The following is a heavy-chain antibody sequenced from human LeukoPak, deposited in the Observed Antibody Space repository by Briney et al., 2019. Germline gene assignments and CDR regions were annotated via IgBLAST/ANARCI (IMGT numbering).Heavy chain of an antibody. CDR1: GYTFNRYY. J-gene: IGHJ4*02. CDR3: AREDNWNYDY. CDR2: LNPNSGVT. V-gene: IGHV1-2*02. D-gene: IGHD1-7*01. Sequence: ASVKVSRKASGYTFNRYYMHWVRQAPGHGLEWMGWLNPNSGVTKYAQKFQGRVTMTRDTPISTAYMELSSLRSDDTAVYYCAREDNWNYDYWGQGTLVTVSS.